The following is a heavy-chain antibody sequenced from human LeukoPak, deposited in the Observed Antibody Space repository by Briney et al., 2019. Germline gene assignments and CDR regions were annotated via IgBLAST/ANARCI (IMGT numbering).Heavy chain of an antibody. CDR1: DGSISSYY. J-gene: IGHJ6*02. CDR3: ASDYGSGSYWGGRDYYYGMDV. D-gene: IGHD3-10*01. CDR2: IYYSGST. Sequence: PSETLSLTCTVSDGSISSYYWGWIRQPPGKGLEWIGSIYYSGSTYYNPSLKSRVTISVDTSKNQFSLKLSSVTAADTAVYYCASDYGSGSYWGGRDYYYGMDVWGQGTTVTVSS. V-gene: IGHV4-39*07.